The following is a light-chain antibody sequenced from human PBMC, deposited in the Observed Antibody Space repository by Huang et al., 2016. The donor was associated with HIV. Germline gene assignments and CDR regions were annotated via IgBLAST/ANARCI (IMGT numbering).Light chain of an antibody. CDR1: QDINIH. J-gene: IGKJ3*01. CDR2: DAS. CDR3: QQYDNLPPQFT. Sequence: DIQMTQSPSSLSASIGDRVTITCQASQDINIHLNWYQQKQGKAPKLLIYDASNVKTGVPSRFSGSGSGTDFSFTISSLQPEDIATYYCQQYDNLPPQFTFGPGTKVDIK. V-gene: IGKV1-33*01.